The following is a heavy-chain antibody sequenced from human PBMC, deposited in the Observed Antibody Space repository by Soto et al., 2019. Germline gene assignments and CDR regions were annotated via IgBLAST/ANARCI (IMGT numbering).Heavy chain of an antibody. D-gene: IGHD6-13*01. CDR1: GGTFSSYP. Sequence: QVQLVQSGAEVKKPGSSVKVSCKASGGTFSSYPISWVRQAPGQGLEWMGRIIPILGIANYAQKFQGRVTITADKSTSTAYMELSCLRSEDTAVYYCASLATADTLDYWGQGTLVTVSS. J-gene: IGHJ4*02. CDR2: IIPILGIA. V-gene: IGHV1-69*02. CDR3: ASLATADTLDY.